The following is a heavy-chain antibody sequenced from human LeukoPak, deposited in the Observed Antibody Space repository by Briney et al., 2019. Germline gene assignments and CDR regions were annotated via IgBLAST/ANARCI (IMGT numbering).Heavy chain of an antibody. CDR3: ASPITAMVNDAFDI. D-gene: IGHD5-18*01. J-gene: IGHJ3*02. V-gene: IGHV1-69*13. Sequence: SVKVSCKASGGTFSSYAISWVRQAPGQGLEWMGGIIPIFGTANYAQKFQGRVTITADESTSTAYMELSGLRSEDTAVYYCASPITAMVNDAFDIWGQGTMVTVSS. CDR1: GGTFSSYA. CDR2: IIPIFGTA.